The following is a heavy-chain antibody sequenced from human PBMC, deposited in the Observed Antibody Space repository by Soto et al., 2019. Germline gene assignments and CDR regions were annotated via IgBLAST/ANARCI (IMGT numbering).Heavy chain of an antibody. CDR1: GFTFSTYW. J-gene: IGHJ4*02. V-gene: IGHV3-74*03. Sequence: EVQLVESGGDLVQPGGSLRLSCEASGFTFSTYWMHWVRQVPGKGLVWVSRINTDGSTTTYAESVKGRFSISRDNAKNMLYLQTHSLRAEDTAMYYCVRDQDTYGQAVFNFWGQGTVVTVSS. CDR2: INTDGSTT. D-gene: IGHD2-15*01. CDR3: VRDQDTYGQAVFNF.